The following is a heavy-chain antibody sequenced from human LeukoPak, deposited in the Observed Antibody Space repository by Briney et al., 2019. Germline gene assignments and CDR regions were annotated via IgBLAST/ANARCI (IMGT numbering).Heavy chain of an antibody. Sequence: PGGPLRLSCATSGFTFSTYDMHWVRQAPGKGLEWVAHIRYDGLKKRYADSVRGRVTVSRDNSKNTLYLQMNSLRAEDTAVYYCAKDRETFSSYGYFDYWGQGTLVPVSS. J-gene: IGHJ4*02. CDR3: AKDRETFSSYGYFDY. V-gene: IGHV3-30*02. CDR1: GFTFSTYD. CDR2: IRYDGLKK. D-gene: IGHD2-21*01.